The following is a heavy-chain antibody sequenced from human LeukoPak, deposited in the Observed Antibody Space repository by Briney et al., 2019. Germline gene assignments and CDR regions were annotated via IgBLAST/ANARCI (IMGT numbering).Heavy chain of an antibody. CDR1: GYTFTGYY. CDR3: ARKDYFDY. CDR2: INPNSGGT. V-gene: IGHV1-2*02. J-gene: IGHJ4*02. Sequence: EASVKVSCKASGYTFTGYYMHWVRQAPRQGLEWMGWINPNSGGTNYAQKFQGRVTMTRDTSISTAYMELSRLTSDDTAIYYCARKDYFDYWGQGTLVTVSS.